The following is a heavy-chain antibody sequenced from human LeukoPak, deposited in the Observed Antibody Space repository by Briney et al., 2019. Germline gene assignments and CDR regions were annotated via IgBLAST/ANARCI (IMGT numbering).Heavy chain of an antibody. CDR3: ASNQCSSTSCFPDY. D-gene: IGHD2-2*01. CDR2: INRDGTST. Sequence: GGSLRLSCAASGFTFSSYWMHWVRQAPGKGLVWVSRINRDGTSTSYADSVKGRFTISRDNTKNTLYLQMNSLRAEDTALYYCASNQCSSTSCFPDYWGQGTLVTVSS. CDR1: GFTFSSYW. V-gene: IGHV3-74*01. J-gene: IGHJ4*02.